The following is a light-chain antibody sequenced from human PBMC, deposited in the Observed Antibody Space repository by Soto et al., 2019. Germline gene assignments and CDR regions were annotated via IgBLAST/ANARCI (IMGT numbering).Light chain of an antibody. Sequence: IILPQSPDTLSLSPGEIATLSCRASETVSSNYLAWSQQRPRQAPRLLIYGASTRAAAITKGFIGRGSRTEYNQTIKRLESENCGGYFCHHYIG. CDR1: ETVSSNY. J-gene: IGKJ1*01. V-gene: IGKV3-20*01. CDR2: GAS. CDR3: HHY.